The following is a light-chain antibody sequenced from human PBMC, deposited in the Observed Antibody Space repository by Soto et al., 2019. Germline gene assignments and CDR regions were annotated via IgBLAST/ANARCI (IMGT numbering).Light chain of an antibody. V-gene: IGKV1-39*01. J-gene: IGKJ2*01. CDR3: QQSDSYPYT. CDR2: AAS. CDR1: QSITKY. Sequence: DIQMTQSPSSLSVSVGDRVTITCRASQSITKYLNWYQQKPGKAHKLLVYAASSLQSGVPSRFSDNGSGTDFTLTISSLQPEDFATYYCQQSDSYPYTFGQGTKLEIK.